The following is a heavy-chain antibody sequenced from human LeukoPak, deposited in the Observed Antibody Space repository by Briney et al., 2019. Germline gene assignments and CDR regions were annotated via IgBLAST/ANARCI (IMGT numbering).Heavy chain of an antibody. J-gene: IGHJ4*02. CDR3: ARDQGYRYGYGDFDY. CDR2: IIPIFGTA. Sequence: SVTVSFKASGGTFKIYAISWVRQAPGQGLEWMGGIIPIFGTANYAQKFQGRVTITADESTSTAYMELSSLRSEDTAVYYCARDQGYRYGYGDFDYWGQGTLVTVSS. V-gene: IGHV1-69*13. CDR1: GGTFKIYA. D-gene: IGHD5-18*01.